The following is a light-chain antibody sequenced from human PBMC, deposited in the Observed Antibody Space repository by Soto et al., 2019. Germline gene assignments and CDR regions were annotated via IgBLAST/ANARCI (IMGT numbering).Light chain of an antibody. CDR1: QSVSSSY. CDR2: GAS. CDR3: QQYGSSRWT. V-gene: IGKV3-20*01. J-gene: IGKJ1*01. Sequence: EIVLTQSPGTLSLSPGERATLSCRASQSVSSSYLAGYQQKPGQAPRLLIYGASSRATGIPDRFSGSGSGTDFTLTISSLEPEDCAVYYCQQYGSSRWTLGQGTKVEIK.